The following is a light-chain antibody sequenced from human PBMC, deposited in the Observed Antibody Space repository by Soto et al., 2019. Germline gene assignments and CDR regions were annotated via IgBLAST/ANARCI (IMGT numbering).Light chain of an antibody. Sequence: EIVMTQSPATLSVSPGERATLSCRASQSVSTNLAWFQQKPGQAPRLLIYDASTRATGIPARFSGSGSGTEFTLTISSLQSEDFALYYCQQYNSWPPRYTFGQGTKLDI. V-gene: IGKV3-15*01. J-gene: IGKJ2*01. CDR1: QSVSTN. CDR2: DAS. CDR3: QQYNSWPPRYT.